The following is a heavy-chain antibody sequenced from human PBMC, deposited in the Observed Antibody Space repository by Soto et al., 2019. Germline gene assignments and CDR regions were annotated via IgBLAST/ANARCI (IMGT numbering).Heavy chain of an antibody. D-gene: IGHD6-6*01. CDR2: IIPIFGTA. CDR1: GGTFSSYA. J-gene: IGHJ4*02. CDR3: ARRTKTSSSSPDEHFDY. V-gene: IGHV1-69*13. Sequence: SVKVSCKASGGTFSSYAISWVRQAPGRGLEWMGGIIPIFGTANYAQKFQGRVTITADESTSTAYMELSSLRSEDTAVYYCARRTKTSSSSPDEHFDYWGQGTLVTVSS.